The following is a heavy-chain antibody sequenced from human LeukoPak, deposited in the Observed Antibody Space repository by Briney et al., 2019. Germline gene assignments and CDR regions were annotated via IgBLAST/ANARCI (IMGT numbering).Heavy chain of an antibody. CDR2: ISGTGGSGDST. D-gene: IGHD4-23*01. CDR3: AKDFYSVTYPRFDY. CDR1: GFTFSDYA. Sequence: GGSLRLSCAASGFTFSDYAMSWVRQALGKGLEWISAISGTGGSGDSTYYADSVKGRFTISRDNSKITLYLQMNSLRAEDTAVYYCAKDFYSVTYPRFDYWGQGTLVTVSS. V-gene: IGHV3-23*01. J-gene: IGHJ4*02.